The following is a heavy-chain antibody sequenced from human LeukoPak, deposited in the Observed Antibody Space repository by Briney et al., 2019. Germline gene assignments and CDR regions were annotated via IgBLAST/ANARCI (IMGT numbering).Heavy chain of an antibody. CDR1: GGSISSYY. CDR3: ARGVGGGDFDY. Sequence: KPSETLSLTCTVSGGSISSYYWSWIRQPPGKGLEWIGYIYYSGSTNYNPSLKSRVTISVDTSKNQFSLKLSSVTAADTAVYYCARGVGGGDFDYWGQGTLVTVSS. J-gene: IGHJ4*02. D-gene: IGHD1-26*01. CDR2: IYYSGST. V-gene: IGHV4-59*01.